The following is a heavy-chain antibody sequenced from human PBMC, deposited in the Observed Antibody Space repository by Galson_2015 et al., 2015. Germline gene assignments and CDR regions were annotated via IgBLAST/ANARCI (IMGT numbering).Heavy chain of an antibody. CDR1: GGTFSSYA. D-gene: IGHD5-18*01. J-gene: IGHJ4*02. CDR2: IIPIFGTA. Sequence: SVKVSCKASGGTFSSYAISWVRQAPGQGLEWMGGIIPIFGTANYAQKFQGRVTITADESTSTAYMELSSLRSEDTAVYYCARGTNRPWIQLRSSFDYWGQGTLVTVSS. CDR3: ARGTNRPWIQLRSSFDY. V-gene: IGHV1-69*13.